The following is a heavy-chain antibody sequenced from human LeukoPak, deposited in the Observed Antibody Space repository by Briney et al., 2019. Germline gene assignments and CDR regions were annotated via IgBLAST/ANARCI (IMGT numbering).Heavy chain of an antibody. D-gene: IGHD5-12*01. CDR3: ARVDEGGYDSSYYFDY. CDR1: GGSICSYY. Sequence: SETLSLTCTVSGGSICSYYWSWIRQPAGKGLEWIGRIYTSGSTNYTPSLKSRVTMSVDTSKNQFSLKLSSVTAADTAVYYCARVDEGGYDSSYYFDYWGQGTLVTVSS. J-gene: IGHJ4*02. CDR2: IYTSGST. V-gene: IGHV4-4*07.